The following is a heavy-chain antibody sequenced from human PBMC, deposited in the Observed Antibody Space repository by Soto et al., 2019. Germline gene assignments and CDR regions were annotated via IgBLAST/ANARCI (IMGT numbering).Heavy chain of an antibody. CDR3: ARGDDFWSGYHLDV. D-gene: IGHD3-3*01. CDR2: INAGNGNT. J-gene: IGHJ6*02. V-gene: IGHV1-3*01. CDR1: GGTFSSYA. Sequence: ASVKVSCKASGGTFSSYAISWVRQAPGQRLEWMGWINAGNGNTKYSQKFQGRVTITRDTSASTAYMELSSLRSEDTAVYYCARGDDFWSGYHLDVWGQGTTVTVSS.